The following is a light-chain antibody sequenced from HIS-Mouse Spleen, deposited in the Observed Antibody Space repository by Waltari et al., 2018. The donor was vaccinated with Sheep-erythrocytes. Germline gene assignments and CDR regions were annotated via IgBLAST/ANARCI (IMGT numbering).Light chain of an antibody. CDR1: SSAVGGYNY. V-gene: IGLV2-11*01. CDR2: DVS. CDR3: CSYAGSYNHV. J-gene: IGLJ1*01. Sequence: QSALTQPRSVSGSPGPSVTIACTGTSSAVGGYNYGPWYQQHPGKAPKLMIYDVSKRPSGVPDRFSGSKSGNTASLTISGLQAEDEADYYCCSYAGSYNHVFATGTKVTVL.